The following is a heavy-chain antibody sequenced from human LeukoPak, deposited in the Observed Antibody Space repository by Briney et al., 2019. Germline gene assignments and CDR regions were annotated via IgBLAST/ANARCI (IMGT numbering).Heavy chain of an antibody. CDR3: ARLNYDFWSGSPPMYYFDY. D-gene: IGHD3-3*01. J-gene: IGHJ4*02. CDR2: IYYSGST. Sequence: SETLSLTCTVSGGSISSYYWSWIRQPPGKGLEWSGYIYYSGSTNYNPSLKSRVTISVDTSKNQFSLKLSSVTAADTAVYYCARLNYDFWSGSPPMYYFDYWGQGTLVTVSS. CDR1: GGSISSYY. V-gene: IGHV4-59*08.